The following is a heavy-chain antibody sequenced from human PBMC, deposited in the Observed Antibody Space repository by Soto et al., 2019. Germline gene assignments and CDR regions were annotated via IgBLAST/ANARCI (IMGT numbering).Heavy chain of an antibody. D-gene: IGHD3-10*01. CDR2: ISSSSSYI. J-gene: IGHJ4*02. Sequence: PGGSLRHSCAASGFTFSSYSMNWVRQAPGKGLEWVSSISSSSSYIYYADSVKGRFTISRDNAKNSLYLQMNSLRAEDTAVYYCARDQVDGSGSPYHIFDYWGQGTLVTVSS. CDR3: ARDQVDGSGSPYHIFDY. CDR1: GFTFSSYS. V-gene: IGHV3-21*01.